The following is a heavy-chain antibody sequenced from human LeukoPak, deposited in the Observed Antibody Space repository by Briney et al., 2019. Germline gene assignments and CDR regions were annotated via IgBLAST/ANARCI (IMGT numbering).Heavy chain of an antibody. D-gene: IGHD6-19*01. Sequence: PGGSQRLSCAASGFTFSSYGMHWVRQAPGKGLEWVAVIWYDGSNKYYADSVKGRFTISRDNSKNTLYLQMDSLRAEDTAVYYCAREARIAVAGTLDYWGQGTLVTVSS. CDR1: GFTFSSYG. J-gene: IGHJ4*02. CDR2: IWYDGSNK. V-gene: IGHV3-33*01. CDR3: AREARIAVAGTLDY.